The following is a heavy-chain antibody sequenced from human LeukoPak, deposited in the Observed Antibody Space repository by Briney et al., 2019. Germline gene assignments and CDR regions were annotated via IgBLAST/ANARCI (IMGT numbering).Heavy chain of an antibody. CDR2: IHKAGSES. CDR3: ARVGAWDLQRVFEY. V-gene: IGHV3-7*01. J-gene: IGHJ4*02. D-gene: IGHD1-26*01. CDR1: GFTFTNYC. Sequence: GGSLTLSCAASGFTFTNYCMTWVRQVPGKGLEWVAKIHKAGSESYYVDSAKGRFAISRDNVKISLYLQLSSVRDEDTAVYYCARVGAWDLQRVFEYWGQGTLVTVSS.